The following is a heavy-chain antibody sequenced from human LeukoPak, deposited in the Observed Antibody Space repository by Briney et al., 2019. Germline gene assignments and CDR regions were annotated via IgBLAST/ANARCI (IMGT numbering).Heavy chain of an antibody. V-gene: IGHV3-30*02. D-gene: IGHD2-8*02. CDR1: GFTLSDYG. Sequence: GGSLRLSCAASGFTLSDYGMHWVRQAPGKGLEWVTLMAYDGSNKYYADSVKGQFTISRDNSKNTLYLQMNSLRAEDTAVYYCAKDRLVPGSVLDYWGQGTLVTVSS. CDR2: MAYDGSNK. CDR3: AKDRLVPGSVLDY. J-gene: IGHJ4*02.